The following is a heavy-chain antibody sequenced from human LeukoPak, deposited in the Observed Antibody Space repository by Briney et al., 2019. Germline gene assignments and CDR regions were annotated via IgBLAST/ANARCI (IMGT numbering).Heavy chain of an antibody. CDR2: IYYSGST. CDR1: GGSISSYY. Sequence: PSETLSLTCTVSGGSISSYYWSWIRQPPGKGLEWIGYIYYSGSTNYNPSLESRVTISVDTSKNQFSLKLSSVTAADTAVYYCARHQYDFWSGYYGPYYYGMDVWGQGTTVTVSS. V-gene: IGHV4-59*08. D-gene: IGHD3-3*01. CDR3: ARHQYDFWSGYYGPYYYGMDV. J-gene: IGHJ6*02.